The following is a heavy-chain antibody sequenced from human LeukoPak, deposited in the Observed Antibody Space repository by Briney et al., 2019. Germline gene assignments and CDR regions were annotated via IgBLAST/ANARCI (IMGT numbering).Heavy chain of an antibody. D-gene: IGHD4-17*01. V-gene: IGHV1-2*02. Sequence: ASVKVSCKASGYTFAGYYMHWVRQASGQGLEWMGWINPNSGGTNYAQKFHGRVTMTRDTSISTAYMELSRLRSDDTAVYYCAREMTTVTTLGSFDYWGQGTLVTVSS. CDR3: AREMTTVTTLGSFDY. CDR1: GYTFAGYY. CDR2: INPNSGGT. J-gene: IGHJ4*02.